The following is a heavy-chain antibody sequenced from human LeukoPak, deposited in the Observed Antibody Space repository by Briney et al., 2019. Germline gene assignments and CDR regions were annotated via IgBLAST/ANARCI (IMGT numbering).Heavy chain of an antibody. CDR1: GFTFSSYA. Sequence: SGGSLGLSCAASGFTFSSYAMHWVRQAPGKGLEWVAVISYDGSNKYYADSVKGRFTISRDNSKNTLYLQMNSLRAEDTAVYYCARSYDILTGFSDQPLDYWGQGTLVTVSS. D-gene: IGHD3-9*01. J-gene: IGHJ4*02. CDR3: ARSYDILTGFSDQPLDY. CDR2: ISYDGSNK. V-gene: IGHV3-30-3*01.